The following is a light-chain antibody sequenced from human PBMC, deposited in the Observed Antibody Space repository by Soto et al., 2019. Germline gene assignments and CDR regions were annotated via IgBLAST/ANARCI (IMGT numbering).Light chain of an antibody. CDR2: AAS. V-gene: IGKV1-39*01. J-gene: IGKJ5*01. CDR3: QQGHSNPIT. CDR1: ETISTY. Sequence: DIQMTQSPSSLSASVGDRVTIICRTSETISTYVNWYQKKPGKAPKLLIYAASILQSGVPSRFSGSGSGTDFTLTISSLQPEDVATYYCQQGHSNPITLGQGTRLEIK.